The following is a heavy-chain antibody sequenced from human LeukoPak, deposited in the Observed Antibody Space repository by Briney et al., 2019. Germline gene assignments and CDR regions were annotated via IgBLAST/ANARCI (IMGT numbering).Heavy chain of an antibody. D-gene: IGHD3-22*01. CDR3: ARDLGQYYDTSDNWFDP. Sequence: QAGGSLRLSCAASGFTFSSYWMHWVRQAPGKGLVWVSRINSDGSGTTYADSVKGRFTISRDNAKNTLYLQMNSLRAEDTAVYYCARDLGQYYDTSDNWFDPWGQGTLVTVSS. CDR1: GFTFSSYW. V-gene: IGHV3-74*01. J-gene: IGHJ5*02. CDR2: INSDGSGT.